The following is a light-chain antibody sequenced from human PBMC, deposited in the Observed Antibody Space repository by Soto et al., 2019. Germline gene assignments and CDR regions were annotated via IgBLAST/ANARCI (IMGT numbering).Light chain of an antibody. J-gene: IGKJ1*01. CDR1: QSVDST. CDR3: QQYNNWPWT. Sequence: EIVMTQSPATLSLSPGERATLSCRASQSVDSTLAGYQQKPGQAPTLLIYSASRRATGFPARFSGSGSGTDFTLTISSLQSEDFAVYYCQQYNNWPWTFGQGTKVDIK. V-gene: IGKV3-15*01. CDR2: SAS.